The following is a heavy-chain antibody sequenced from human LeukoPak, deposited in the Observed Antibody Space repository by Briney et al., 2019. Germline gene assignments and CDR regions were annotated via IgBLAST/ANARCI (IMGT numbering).Heavy chain of an antibody. V-gene: IGHV4-61*01. CDR1: GGSVSSGSYY. CDR3: ARDGGPSPGMDV. CDR2: IYYSGST. D-gene: IGHD2-15*01. Sequence: SETLSLTCTVSGGSVSSGSYYWSWIRQPPGKELEWIGYIYYSGSTNYNPSLKSRVTIPVDTSKNRFSLKLSSVTAADTAVYYCARDGGPSPGMDVWGKGTTVTVSS. J-gene: IGHJ6*04.